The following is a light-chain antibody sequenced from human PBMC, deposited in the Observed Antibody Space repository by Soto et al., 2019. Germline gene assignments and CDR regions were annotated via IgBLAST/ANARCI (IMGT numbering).Light chain of an antibody. V-gene: IGKV3D-20*01. CDR1: QSVSSSY. J-gene: IGKJ1*01. CDR3: QQYGSSPLWT. Sequence: EIVLTQSPATLSLSPGERATLSCGAGQSVSSSYLAWFQQKPGLAPSLLIYGASSRATGIPDRFSGSGSGTDFTLTISRLEPEDFAVDYCQQYGSSPLWTFGQGTKVDIK. CDR2: GAS.